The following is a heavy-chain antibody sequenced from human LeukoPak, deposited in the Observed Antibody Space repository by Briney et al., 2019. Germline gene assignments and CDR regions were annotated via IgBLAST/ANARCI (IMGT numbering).Heavy chain of an antibody. J-gene: IGHJ5*01. Sequence: GGSLRHSCAASGFTFSSYTMSWVRQAPGKGLEWVSCISSSSSYIYYGDTVKGRFTISRDNAKNSLYLQMDDLRAEDTAMYYCARAQTPASGWLGSWGQGTLVTVSS. CDR3: ARAQTPASGWLGS. D-gene: IGHD6-19*01. CDR1: GFTFSSYT. CDR2: ISSSSSYI. V-gene: IGHV3-21*01.